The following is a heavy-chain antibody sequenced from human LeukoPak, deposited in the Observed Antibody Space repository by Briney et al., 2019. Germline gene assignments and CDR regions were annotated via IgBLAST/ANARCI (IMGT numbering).Heavy chain of an antibody. V-gene: IGHV3-7*01. CDR1: RFTFSTYW. CDR3: ARIGRGGSTYLYGSGVDD. CDR2: INEDGSEK. D-gene: IGHD3-10*01. J-gene: IGHJ4*02. Sequence: PGGSLRLSCAASRFTFSTYWMSWVRQAPGKGLEWVASINEDGSEKYYVGSVKGRFAISRDNANNSVYLQMNGLRAEDTAVYYCARIGRGGSTYLYGSGVDDWGQGSLVTLSS.